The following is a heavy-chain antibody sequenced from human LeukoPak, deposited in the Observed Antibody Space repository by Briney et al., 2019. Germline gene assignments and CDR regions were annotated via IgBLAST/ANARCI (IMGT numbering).Heavy chain of an antibody. J-gene: IGHJ4*02. V-gene: IGHV3-48*01. D-gene: IGHD3-3*01. CDR3: ARMSGSRLPGY. CDR1: GFTFSSHS. CDR2: ISSSSSAR. Sequence: GGSLRLSCAASGFTFSSHSMNWVRQAPGKGREWVSYISSSSSARYYADSVKGRFTISRDDARNSLYLQMNSLRAEDTAVYYCARMSGSRLPGYWGQGALVTVSS.